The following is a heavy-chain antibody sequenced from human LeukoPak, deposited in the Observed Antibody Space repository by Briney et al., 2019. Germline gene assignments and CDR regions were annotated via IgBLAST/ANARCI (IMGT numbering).Heavy chain of an antibody. CDR3: SGSWTLEGDKRFDP. Sequence: ASVKVSCEASGYTFSGYGMHWVRQAPGQGLEWMAWINPNSGATNYAQKFQGRVIMTRDTSIKTAYKQLSRLTSDDAAVYFCSGSWTLEGDKRFDPWGQGTLVTVSS. CDR2: INPNSGAT. D-gene: IGHD1-1*01. J-gene: IGHJ5*02. V-gene: IGHV1-2*02. CDR1: GYTFSGYG.